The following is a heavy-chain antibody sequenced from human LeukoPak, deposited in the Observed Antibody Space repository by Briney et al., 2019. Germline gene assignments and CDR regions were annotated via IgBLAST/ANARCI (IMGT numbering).Heavy chain of an antibody. Sequence: ASVKVSCKASGYTFTGYYMHWVRQAPGRGLEWMGWINPNSGGTNYAQKFQGRVTMTRDTSISTAYMELSRLRSDDTAVYYCARGLLYYYDSSGYTALDYWGQGTLVTVSS. CDR2: INPNSGGT. V-gene: IGHV1-2*02. J-gene: IGHJ4*02. CDR1: GYTFTGYY. D-gene: IGHD3-22*01. CDR3: ARGLLYYYDSSGYTALDY.